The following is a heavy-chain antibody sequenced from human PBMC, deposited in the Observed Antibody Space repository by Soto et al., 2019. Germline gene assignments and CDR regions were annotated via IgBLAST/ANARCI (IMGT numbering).Heavy chain of an antibody. V-gene: IGHV4-4*02. J-gene: IGHJ5*02. D-gene: IGHD6-13*01. CDR3: ARGRLITLAEAGTPGNYFDP. CDR1: GDSISSSFW. Sequence: SETLSLTCAVSGDSISSSFWWSWVRQAPGKGLEWIGEVFHRGSTSYNPSLKSRVTISVDKSKNQFSLKLSSVTAADTAVYYCARGRLITLAEAGTPGNYFDPWGQGTLVTVSS. CDR2: VFHRGST.